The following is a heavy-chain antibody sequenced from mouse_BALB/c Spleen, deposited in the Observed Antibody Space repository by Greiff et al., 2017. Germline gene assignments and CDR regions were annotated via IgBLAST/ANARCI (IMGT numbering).Heavy chain of an antibody. J-gene: IGHJ4*01. CDR3: ARGGSYGNYDYAMDY. CDR2: INPYNDGT. Sequence: VQLQQSGPELVKPGASVKMSCKASGYTFTSYVMHWVKQKPGQGLEWIGYINPYNDGTKYNEKFKGKATLTSDKSSSTAYMELSSLTSEDSAVYYCARGGSYGNYDYAMDYWGQGTSVTVSS. D-gene: IGHD2-1*01. CDR1: GYTFTSYV. V-gene: IGHV1-14*01.